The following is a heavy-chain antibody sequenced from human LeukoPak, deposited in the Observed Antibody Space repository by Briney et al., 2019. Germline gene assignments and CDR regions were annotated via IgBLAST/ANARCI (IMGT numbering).Heavy chain of an antibody. V-gene: IGHV4-34*01. CDR3: ARPPYCSSTSCYRAWFDP. CDR2: INHSGST. Sequence: SETLSLTCAVYGGSFSGYYWSWIRQPPGKGLEWIGEINHSGSTNYNPSLKSRVTISVDTSKNQFSLKLSSVTAADTAVYYCARPPYCSSTSCYRAWFDPWGQGTLVTVSS. CDR1: GGSFSGYY. J-gene: IGHJ5*02. D-gene: IGHD2-2*02.